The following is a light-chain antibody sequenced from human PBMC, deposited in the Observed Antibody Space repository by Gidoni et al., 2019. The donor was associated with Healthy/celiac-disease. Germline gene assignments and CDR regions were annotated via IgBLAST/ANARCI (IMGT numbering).Light chain of an antibody. CDR2: AAS. Sequence: DIQMTKPPSALSASVGDRVTITCRASQSISSYLNCYQQKQGIAPKLLSYAASNLQSGVPSRFSGSGSGTDFTLTIISLQPEDLATYYCQQSYSTPYTFGQGTKLEIK. CDR3: QQSYSTPYT. V-gene: IGKV1-39*01. J-gene: IGKJ2*01. CDR1: QSISSY.